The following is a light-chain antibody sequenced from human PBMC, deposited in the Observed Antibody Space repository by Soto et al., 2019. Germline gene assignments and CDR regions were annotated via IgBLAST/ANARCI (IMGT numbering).Light chain of an antibody. J-gene: IGKJ2*03. CDR2: GAS. V-gene: IGKV3-15*01. Sequence: ETVITQSPDTLSVSPGESATLSCRASQDVSTNLAWFHHKPGQTPRPVLYGASKRATGIPARFSGSGSGRHFTLTISSLQSEDFGVYYCQHYNNWPPYSFGQGTKVDIK. CDR3: QHYNNWPPYS. CDR1: QDVSTN.